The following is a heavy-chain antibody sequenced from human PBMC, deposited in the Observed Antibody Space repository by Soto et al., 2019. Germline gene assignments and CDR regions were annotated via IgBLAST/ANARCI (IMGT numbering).Heavy chain of an antibody. CDR3: ASRNTGGFDY. CDR2: ISSSGSTV. CDR1: GFTFSSYE. V-gene: IGHV3-48*03. D-gene: IGHD2-2*02. Sequence: RLSCAASGFTFSSYEVNWVRQAPGKGLEWVSYISSSGSTVYYADSVKGRFTISRDNAKNSLYLQMNSLRVEDTAVYYCASRNTGGFDYWGQGTLVTVSS. J-gene: IGHJ4*02.